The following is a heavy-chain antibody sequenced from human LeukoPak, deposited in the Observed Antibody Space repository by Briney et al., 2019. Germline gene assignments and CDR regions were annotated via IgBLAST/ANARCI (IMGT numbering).Heavy chain of an antibody. V-gene: IGHV4-39*07. CDR1: GGSISSSSYY. Sequence: PSETLSLTCTVSGGSISSSSYYWGWIRQPPGKELQWIASVYYSGSTYYNPSLKSRVTISVDTSKNQFSLKLSSVTAADTAVYYCARGGLQYQLPYFDYWGQGTLVTVSS. D-gene: IGHD2-2*01. CDR3: ARGGLQYQLPYFDY. CDR2: VYYSGST. J-gene: IGHJ4*02.